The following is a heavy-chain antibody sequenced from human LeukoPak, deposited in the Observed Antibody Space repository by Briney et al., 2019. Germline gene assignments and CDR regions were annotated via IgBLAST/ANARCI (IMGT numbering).Heavy chain of an antibody. J-gene: IGHJ5*02. V-gene: IGHV1-18*01. Sequence: GASVKVSCKASGYTFNRYGISWVRQAPGQGLEWMGWISAYNGKTNYAQKLQGRVTMTTDTSTSIAYMELRSLRSDDTAVYYCARGDGVAAAGTNWFDPWGQGTLVTVSS. D-gene: IGHD6-13*01. CDR1: GYTFNRYG. CDR2: ISAYNGKT. CDR3: ARGDGVAAAGTNWFDP.